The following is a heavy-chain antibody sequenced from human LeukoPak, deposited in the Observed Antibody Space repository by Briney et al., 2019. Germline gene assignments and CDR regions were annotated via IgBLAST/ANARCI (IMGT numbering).Heavy chain of an antibody. CDR2: IYYSGST. D-gene: IGHD6-6*01. CDR3: ARDQYSSSSGIDY. J-gene: IGHJ4*02. V-gene: IGHV4-30-4*08. Sequence: SQTLSLTCTVSGGSISSGDYYWSWIRQPPGKGLEWLGYIYYSGSTYYNPSLKSRVTISVDTSKNQFSLKLSSVTAADMAVYYCARDQYSSSSGIDYWGQGTLVTVSS. CDR1: GGSISSGDYY.